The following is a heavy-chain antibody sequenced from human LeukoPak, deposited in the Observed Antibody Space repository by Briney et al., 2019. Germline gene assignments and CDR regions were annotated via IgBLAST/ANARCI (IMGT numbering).Heavy chain of an antibody. CDR2: ISGSGGST. J-gene: IGHJ6*02. D-gene: IGHD3-3*01. V-gene: IGHV3-23*01. CDR3: AKGRRFLEWLSPYYYYYYGMDV. CDR1: GFTFSSYA. Sequence: PGGSLRLSCAASGFTFSSYAMSWVRQAPGKGLEWVSAISGSGGSTYYADSVKGRFTISRANSKNTLYLQMNSLRAEDTAVYYCAKGRRFLEWLSPYYYYYYGMDVWGQGTTVTVSS.